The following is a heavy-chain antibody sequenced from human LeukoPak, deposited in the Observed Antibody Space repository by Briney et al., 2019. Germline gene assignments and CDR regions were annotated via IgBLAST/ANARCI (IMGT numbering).Heavy chain of an antibody. D-gene: IGHD3-16*01. Sequence: GGSLRLSCAASAFTFSTYWMTWVRQAPGKGLEWVANMKGDGSETHYVDSVKGRFTISRDNAKNSLYLQMNSLRAEDTAVYYCARPAYTAAYDLWGQGTMVTVSS. CDR3: ARPAYTAAYDL. CDR1: AFTFSTYW. J-gene: IGHJ3*01. CDR2: MKGDGSET. V-gene: IGHV3-7*01.